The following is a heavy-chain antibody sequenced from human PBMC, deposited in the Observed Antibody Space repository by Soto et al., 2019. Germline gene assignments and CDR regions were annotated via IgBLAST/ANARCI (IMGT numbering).Heavy chain of an antibody. Sequence: GESLKISCKGSGYSFTSYWISWVRQMPGKGLEWMGRIDPSDSYTNYSPSFQGHVTISADKSISTAYLQWSSLKASDTAMYYFARLGLIAAAGTGYYYGMDVWGQGTTVTVSS. CDR2: IDPSDSYT. V-gene: IGHV5-10-1*01. CDR3: ARLGLIAAAGTGYYYGMDV. D-gene: IGHD6-13*01. CDR1: GYSFTSYW. J-gene: IGHJ6*02.